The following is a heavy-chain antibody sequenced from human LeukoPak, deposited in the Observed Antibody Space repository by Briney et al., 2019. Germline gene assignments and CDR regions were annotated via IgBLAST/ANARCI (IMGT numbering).Heavy chain of an antibody. CDR3: ARVGLWFGEFYFDY. D-gene: IGHD3-10*01. CDR2: ISYDGSNK. CDR1: GFTFSSYA. Sequence: GGSLRLSCAASGFTFSSYAMHWVRQAPGKGLEWVAVISYDGSNKYYADSVKGRFTISRDKSKNTLHLQMNSLRAEDTAVYYCARVGLWFGEFYFDYWGQGTLVTVSS. V-gene: IGHV3-30*04. J-gene: IGHJ4*02.